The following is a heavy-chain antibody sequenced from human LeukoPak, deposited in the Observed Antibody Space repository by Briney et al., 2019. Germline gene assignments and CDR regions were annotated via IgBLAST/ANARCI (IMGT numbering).Heavy chain of an antibody. J-gene: IGHJ2*01. CDR3: AKDSTVTPDWYFDL. CDR2: ISWNSGSI. V-gene: IGHV3-9*01. Sequence: GGSLRLSCAASGFTFDDYAMHWVRQAPGKGLEWVSGISWNSGSIDYADSVKGRFTISRDNAKNSLYLQMNSLRAEDTALYYCAKDSTVTPDWYFDLWGRGTLVTVSS. CDR1: GFTFDDYA. D-gene: IGHD4-17*01.